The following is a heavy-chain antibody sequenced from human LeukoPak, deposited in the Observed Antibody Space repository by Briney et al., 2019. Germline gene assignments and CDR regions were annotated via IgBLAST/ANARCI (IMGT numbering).Heavy chain of an antibody. CDR2: MNPNSGNT. J-gene: IGHJ6*02. CDR3: ARASHYDILTGFDKRYYYYGMDV. D-gene: IGHD3-9*01. Sequence: HRASVTVSCKTSGYTFSSYDINWVRQATGQGLEWMGWMNPNSGNTGYAQKFQGRVTMTRNTSISTAYMELSSLRSEDTSVYYCARASHYDILTGFDKRYYYYGMDVWGQGTTVTVSS. CDR1: GYTFSSYD. V-gene: IGHV1-8*01.